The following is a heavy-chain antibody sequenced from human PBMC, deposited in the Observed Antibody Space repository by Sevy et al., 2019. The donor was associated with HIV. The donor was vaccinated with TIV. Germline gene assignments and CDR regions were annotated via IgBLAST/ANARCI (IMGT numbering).Heavy chain of an antibody. J-gene: IGHJ4*02. D-gene: IGHD3-3*01. CDR1: GFTFSSYG. Sequence: VGSLRLSCAASGFTFSSYGMHWVRQAPGKGLEWVAVIWYDGSNKYYADSVKGRFTISRDNSKNTLYLQMNSLRAEDTAVYYCARGERMEWLLRQNFDYWGQGTLVTVSS. CDR3: ARGERMEWLLRQNFDY. V-gene: IGHV3-33*01. CDR2: IWYDGSNK.